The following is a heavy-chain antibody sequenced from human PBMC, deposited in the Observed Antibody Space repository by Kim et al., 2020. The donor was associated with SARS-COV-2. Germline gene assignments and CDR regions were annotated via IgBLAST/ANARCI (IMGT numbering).Heavy chain of an antibody. J-gene: IGHJ6*02. Sequence: KGRFTISGDNAKNSLYLQMNSLRDEDTAVYYCARDLGYYDILPYYYGMDVWGQGTTVTVSS. V-gene: IGHV3-48*02. CDR3: ARDLGYYDILPYYYGMDV. D-gene: IGHD3-9*01.